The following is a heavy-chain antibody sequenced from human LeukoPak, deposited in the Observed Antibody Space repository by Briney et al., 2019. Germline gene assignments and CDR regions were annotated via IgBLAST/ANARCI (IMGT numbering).Heavy chain of an antibody. CDR1: GGSISSYY. J-gene: IGHJ6*03. V-gene: IGHV4-59*01. D-gene: IGHD6-19*01. Sequence: SETLSLTCTVSGGSISSYYWSWIRQPPGEGLEWIGYIYYSGSTNYNPSLKSRVTISVDTSKNQFSLKLSSVTAADTAVYYCARRVPRAVAGYYYYYYMDVWGKGTTVTVSS. CDR2: IYYSGST. CDR3: ARRVPRAVAGYYYYYYMDV.